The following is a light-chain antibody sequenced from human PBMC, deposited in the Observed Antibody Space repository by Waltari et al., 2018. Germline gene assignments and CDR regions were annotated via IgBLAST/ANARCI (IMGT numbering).Light chain of an antibody. J-gene: IGLJ2*01. CDR1: KSNLGAGHH. CDR3: QSYDSALRGSV. CDR2: GNK. V-gene: IGLV1-40*01. Sequence: QSVLTQPPSMSGAPEQTVTISCSGTKSNLGAGHHVHWSRFPPATSPQLLIFGNKNRPSGVSDRFSASKSGASASLVISGLHVGDEGDYYCQSYDSALRGSVFGGGTKLSVL.